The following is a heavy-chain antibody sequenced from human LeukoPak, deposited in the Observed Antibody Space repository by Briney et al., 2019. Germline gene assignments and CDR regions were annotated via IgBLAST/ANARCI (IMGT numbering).Heavy chain of an antibody. J-gene: IGHJ4*02. CDR3: ARGIVATIAPFDY. V-gene: IGHV1-2*02. D-gene: IGHD5-12*01. CDR2: INPNSGGT. Sequence: ASVKVSCKASGYTFTSYDINWVRQATGQGLEWMGWINPNSGGTNYAQKFQGRVTMTRDTSISTAYMELSRLRSDDTAVYYCARGIVATIAPFDYWGQGTLVTVSS. CDR1: GYTFTSYD.